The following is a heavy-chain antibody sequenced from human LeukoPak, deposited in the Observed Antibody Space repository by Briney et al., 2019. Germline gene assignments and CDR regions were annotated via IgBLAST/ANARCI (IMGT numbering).Heavy chain of an antibody. V-gene: IGHV3-49*03. D-gene: IGHD5-18*01. CDR3: TRETDTNFDY. J-gene: IGHJ4*02. CDR1: GYSISSGYY. Sequence: LSLTCTVSGYSISSGYYWGWIRQPPGKGLEWVGFIRSKAYGGTTEYAASVKGRFTISRDDSKSIAYLQMNSLKTEDTAVYYCTRETDTNFDYWGQGTLVTVSS. CDR2: IRSKAYGGTT.